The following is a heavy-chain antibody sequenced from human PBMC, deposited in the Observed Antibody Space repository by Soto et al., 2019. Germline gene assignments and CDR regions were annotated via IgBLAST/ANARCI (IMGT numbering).Heavy chain of an antibody. CDR3: ARDHYYDSSGYNSFDY. D-gene: IGHD3-22*01. CDR1: GSSISSGYY. CDR2: IYHSGRN. J-gene: IGHJ4*02. Sequence: SETLSLTCAVSGSSISSGYYWGWIGQPPGKGLERIGSIYHSGRNYYDPPLKSRVTISVDTSKNQFSLKLSSVTAADTAVYYCARDHYYDSSGYNSFDYWGQGTLVTVS. V-gene: IGHV4-38-2*02.